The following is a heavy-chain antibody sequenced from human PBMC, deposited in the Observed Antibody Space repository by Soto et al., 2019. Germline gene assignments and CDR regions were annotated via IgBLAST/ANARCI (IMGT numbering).Heavy chain of an antibody. CDR1: GGTFSSYA. D-gene: IGHD5-18*01. J-gene: IGHJ4*02. V-gene: IGHV1-69*13. Sequence: GASVKVSCKASGGTFSSYAISWVRQAPGQGLEWMGGIIPIFGTANYAQKFQGRVTITADESTSTAYMELSSLRSEDAAVYYCARGAERERGYSYGYCFDYWGQGTLVTVSS. CDR2: IIPIFGTA. CDR3: ARGAERERGYSYGYCFDY.